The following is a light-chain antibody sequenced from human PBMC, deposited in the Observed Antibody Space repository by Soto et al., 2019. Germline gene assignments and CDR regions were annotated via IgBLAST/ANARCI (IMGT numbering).Light chain of an antibody. J-gene: IGKJ2*01. V-gene: IGKV3-11*01. CDR3: QQRSNWYT. CDR1: QSVSSY. Sequence: EIVLTQSPATLSLSPGERATLSCRASQSVSSYLAWYQQKLGQAPRLLIYDASNRATGIPARFSGSGSRTDFTLTISSLEPEDFAVYYCQQRSNWYTFGQGTKLEI. CDR2: DAS.